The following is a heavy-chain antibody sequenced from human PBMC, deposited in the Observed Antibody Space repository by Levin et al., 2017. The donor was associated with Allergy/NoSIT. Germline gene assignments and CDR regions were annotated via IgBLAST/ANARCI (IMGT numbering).Heavy chain of an antibody. CDR1: GYTFKNYG. CDR2: ISTHNGNT. V-gene: IGHV1-18*01. D-gene: IGHD2-2*01. CDR3: ARFVVTPVSYFYMDV. Sequence: PPASVKVSCKASGYTFKNYGISWVRQAPGQGLEWMGWISTHNGNTNYAQSFQGRVTMTTDTSTSTADMELRSLISDDTAVYYCARFVVTPVSYFYMDVWGKGTTVTVSS. J-gene: IGHJ6*03.